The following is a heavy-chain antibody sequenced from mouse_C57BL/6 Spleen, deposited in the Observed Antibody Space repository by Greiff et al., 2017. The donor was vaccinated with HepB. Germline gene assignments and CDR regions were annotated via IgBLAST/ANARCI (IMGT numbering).Heavy chain of an antibody. CDR1: GFTFSNYW. J-gene: IGHJ3*01. D-gene: IGHD2-4*01. CDR3: TGDDYDGFAY. V-gene: IGHV6-3*01. CDR2: IRLKSDNYAT. Sequence: EVHLVESGGGLVQPGGSMKLSCVASGFTFSNYWMNWVRQSPEKGLEWVAQIRLKSDNYATHYAESVKGRFTISRDDSKSSVYLQMNNLRAEDTGIYYCTGDDYDGFAYWGQGTLVTVSA.